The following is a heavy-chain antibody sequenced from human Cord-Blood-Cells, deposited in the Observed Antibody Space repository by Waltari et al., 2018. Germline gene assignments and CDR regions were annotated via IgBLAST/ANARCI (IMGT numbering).Heavy chain of an antibody. D-gene: IGHD3-22*01. CDR3: ARDSFTPHYCDSSGFDY. J-gene: IGHJ4*02. Sequence: QVQLVQSGAEVQKPGSSVKVSCKASGGTFSSYAISWVRQAPGQGLEWMGRMIPLRGIANYAQKVQGRVTITAVKSMSTAYMALSSLRSEDTAGYYGARDSFTPHYCDSSGFDYRGQGTLVTGSA. V-gene: IGHV1-69*09. CDR1: GGTFSSYA. CDR2: MIPLRGIA.